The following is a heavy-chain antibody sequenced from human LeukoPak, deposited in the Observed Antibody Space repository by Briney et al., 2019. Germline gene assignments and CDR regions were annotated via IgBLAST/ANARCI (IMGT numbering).Heavy chain of an antibody. CDR3: ASHSGSFPFDY. CDR2: IKQDGSEK. V-gene: IGHV3-7*01. D-gene: IGHD1-26*01. J-gene: IGHJ4*02. Sequence: GGSLRLSCAASGFTFSRYWMSWVRQAPGKGLEWVANIKQDGSEKYYVDSVKGRFTISRDNAKNSLYLQMNSLRAEDTAVYYCASHSGSFPFDYWGQGTLVTVSS. CDR1: GFTFSRYW.